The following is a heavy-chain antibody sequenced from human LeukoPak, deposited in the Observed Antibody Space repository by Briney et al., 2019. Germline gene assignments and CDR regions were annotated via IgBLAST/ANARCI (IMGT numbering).Heavy chain of an antibody. V-gene: IGHV3-30-3*01. Sequence: GGSLRLSCAASGFTFSSYAMHWVRQAPGKGLEWVAVISYDGSNKYYADSVKGRFTISRDNSKNTLYLQMNSLRAEDTAVYYCARVRYPFKEGAFDIWGQGTMVTVSS. D-gene: IGHD1-1*01. CDR2: ISYDGSNK. CDR1: GFTFSSYA. CDR3: ARVRYPFKEGAFDI. J-gene: IGHJ3*02.